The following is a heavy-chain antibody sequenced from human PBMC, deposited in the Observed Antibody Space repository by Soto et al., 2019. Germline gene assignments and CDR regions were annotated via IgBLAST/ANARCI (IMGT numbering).Heavy chain of an antibody. J-gene: IGHJ4*02. CDR1: GGSXSSSSYY. CDR2: IYYSGST. Sequence: PSETLSLTCTVSGGSXSSSSYYWGWIRQPPGKGLEWIGSIYYSGSTYYNPSLKSRVTISVDTSKNQFSLKLSSVTAADTAVYYCARHMKEYYDFWSGYYRFDYWGQGTLVTVSS. CDR3: ARHMKEYYDFWSGYYRFDY. V-gene: IGHV4-39*01. D-gene: IGHD3-3*01.